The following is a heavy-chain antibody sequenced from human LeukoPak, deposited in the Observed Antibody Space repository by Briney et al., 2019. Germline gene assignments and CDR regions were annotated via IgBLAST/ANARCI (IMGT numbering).Heavy chain of an antibody. D-gene: IGHD2-2*01. J-gene: IGHJ4*02. CDR1: GFTYSNYA. CDR3: AKGGLGCSSTSCFDY. CDR2: VSGSGGST. Sequence: AGGSLRLXCAVSGFTYSNYAMTWVRQAPGKALEWVSSVSGSGGSTYYADSVKGRFTISRDNSKNTLYLQMNSLRAEDTAVYYCAKGGLGCSSTSCFDYWGQGTLVTVSS. V-gene: IGHV3-23*01.